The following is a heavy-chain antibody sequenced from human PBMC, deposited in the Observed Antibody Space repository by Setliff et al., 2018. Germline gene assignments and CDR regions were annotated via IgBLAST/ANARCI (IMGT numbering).Heavy chain of an antibody. D-gene: IGHD6-13*01. CDR1: GYTFTYFG. J-gene: IGHJ4*02. CDR2: VNPGGGSS. CDR3: ARAGLAAAGRKGVFDH. V-gene: IGHV1-46*01. Sequence: ASVKVSCKASGYTFTYFGVSWLRLAPGQGLEWMGMVNPGGGSSTSTQRFQGRVTMTRDTSTNTAYMELNSLTSNDTAVYYCARAGLAAAGRKGVFDHWGQGTLVTVSS.